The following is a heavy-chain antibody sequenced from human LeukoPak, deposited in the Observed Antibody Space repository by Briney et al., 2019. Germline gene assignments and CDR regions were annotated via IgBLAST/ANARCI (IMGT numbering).Heavy chain of an antibody. CDR1: GFTFSSYA. CDR3: AKDGCSSSSCLEY. J-gene: IGHJ4*02. D-gene: IGHD2-2*01. CDR2: ISGSGGST. Sequence: PGGSLRLSCAASGFTFSSYAMSWVRQAPGKGLEWVSAISGSGGSTYYADSVKGRFTISRDNSKSTVYLQMNSLRVEDTAVYYCAKDGCSSSSCLEYWGQGTLVTVSS. V-gene: IGHV3-23*01.